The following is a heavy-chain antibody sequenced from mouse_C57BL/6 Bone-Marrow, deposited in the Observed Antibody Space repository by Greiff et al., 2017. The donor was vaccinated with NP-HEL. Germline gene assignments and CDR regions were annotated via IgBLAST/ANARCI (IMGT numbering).Heavy chain of an antibody. CDR2: INPYNGDT. CDR1: GYSFTGYF. Sequence: QLQQSGPELVKPGDSVKISCKASGYSFTGYFMNWVMQSHGKSLEWIGRINPYNGDTFYNQKFKGKATLTVDKSSSTAHMELRSLTSEDSAVYYCARNYGSSYGFAYWGQGTLVTVSA. J-gene: IGHJ3*01. D-gene: IGHD1-1*01. CDR3: ARNYGSSYGFAY. V-gene: IGHV1-20*01.